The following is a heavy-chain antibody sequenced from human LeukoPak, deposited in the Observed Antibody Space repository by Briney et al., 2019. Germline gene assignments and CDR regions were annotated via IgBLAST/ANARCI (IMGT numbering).Heavy chain of an antibody. V-gene: IGHV1-46*01. CDR2: INPSGGST. J-gene: IGHJ5*02. CDR1: GYTFTSYY. Sequence: PRASVKVTCKASGYTFTSYYMHWVRQAPGQGLEWMGIINPSGGSTSYAQKFQGRVTMTRDTSTSTVYMELSSLRSEDTAVYYCARGAPIRVAVAATFDPWGQGTLVTVPS. D-gene: IGHD6-19*01. CDR3: ARGAPIRVAVAATFDP.